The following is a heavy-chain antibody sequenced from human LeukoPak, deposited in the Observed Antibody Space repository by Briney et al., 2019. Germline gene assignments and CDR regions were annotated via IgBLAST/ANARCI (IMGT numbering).Heavy chain of an antibody. CDR1: GFTFSNYW. CDR3: ALFSQPFA. V-gene: IGHV3-74*01. Sequence: GGSLRLSCAASGFTFSNYWMHWVRQAQGKGLVWVSNINSDGSSTNYADSVKGRFSISRGNAKNTLYLQMNGLRAEDTAVYYCALFSQPFAWGQGSLVTVSS. CDR2: INSDGSST. D-gene: IGHD5-18*01. J-gene: IGHJ5*02.